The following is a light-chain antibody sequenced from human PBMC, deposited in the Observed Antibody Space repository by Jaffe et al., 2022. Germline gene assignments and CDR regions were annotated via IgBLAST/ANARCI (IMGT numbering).Light chain of an antibody. CDR2: DVS. J-gene: IGLJ2*01. V-gene: IGLV2-14*03. CDR3: SSYTTTNTAVV. Sequence: QSALTQPASVSGSPGQSITISCTGTSSDVGGYNYVSWYQQYPGKAPKLMIYDVSTRPSGVSNRFSGSKSGNTASLTISGLQAEDEADYYCSSYTTTNTAVVFGGGTKLTVL. CDR1: SSDVGGYNY.